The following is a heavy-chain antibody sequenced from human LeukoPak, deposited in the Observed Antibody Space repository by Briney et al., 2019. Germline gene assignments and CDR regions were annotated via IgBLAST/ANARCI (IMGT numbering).Heavy chain of an antibody. CDR3: ARERGPNCNKDCLFDP. CDR2: VYYSGGT. D-gene: IGHD2/OR15-2a*01. Sequence: KASETLSLTCTVSGASISSYYWAWVRQPPGKGLEWIGYVYYSGGTYYSPSLKSRVIISLDTSKNQFSLRLNSATAADTAIYYCARERGPNCNKDCLFDPWGQGTLVTVSS. V-gene: IGHV4-59*01. J-gene: IGHJ5*02. CDR1: GASISSYY.